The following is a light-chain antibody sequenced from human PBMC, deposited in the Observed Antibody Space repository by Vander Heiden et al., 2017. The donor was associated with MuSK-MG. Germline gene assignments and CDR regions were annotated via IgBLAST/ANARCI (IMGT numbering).Light chain of an antibody. CDR1: QSISSY. CDR3: QQSYSTPPWT. J-gene: IGKJ1*01. Sequence: DIQMTQSPSSLSASVGDRVTITRRASQSISSYLNWYQQKPGKAPKLLIYAASSLQSGVPSRFSGSGSGTDFTLTISSLQPEDFATYYCQQSYSTPPWTFGQGTKVXIK. V-gene: IGKV1-39*01. CDR2: AAS.